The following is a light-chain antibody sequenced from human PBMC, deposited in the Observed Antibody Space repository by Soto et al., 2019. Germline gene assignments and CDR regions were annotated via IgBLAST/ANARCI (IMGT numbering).Light chain of an antibody. CDR3: ISYTGSSTSYV. Sequence: PASVSGSPGQSITISCAGTSGEVGGYNHVAWYQQHPGKAPKLMIYEVSKRPSGVSNRFSGSKSGNTASLNISGLQAEDEADYYCISYTGSSTSYVFGTGTKVTVL. CDR2: EVS. J-gene: IGLJ1*01. V-gene: IGLV2-14*01. CDR1: SGEVGGYNH.